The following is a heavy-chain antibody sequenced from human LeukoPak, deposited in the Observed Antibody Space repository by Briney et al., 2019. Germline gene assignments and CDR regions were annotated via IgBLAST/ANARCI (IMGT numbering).Heavy chain of an antibody. CDR1: GFTFNSYG. CDR2: ISGSGGST. Sequence: GRSLRLSCAASGFTFNSYGMHWVRQAPGKGLEWVSAISGSGGSTYYADSVKGRFTISRDNSKNSLYLQMNSLRAEDTAVYYCASANPILLDYYYYYYMDVWGKGTTVTVSS. V-gene: IGHV3-23*01. D-gene: IGHD3-3*01. CDR3: ASANPILLDYYYYYYMDV. J-gene: IGHJ6*03.